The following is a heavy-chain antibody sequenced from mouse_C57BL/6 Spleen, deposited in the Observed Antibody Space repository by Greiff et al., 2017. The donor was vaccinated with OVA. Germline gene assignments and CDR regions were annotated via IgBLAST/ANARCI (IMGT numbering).Heavy chain of an antibody. Sequence: EVKLMESGPGLVKPSQSLSLTCSVTGYSITSGYYCNWIRQFPGNKLEWMGYISYDGSNNYHPSLKNRFSITRDTAKNKCVLKLNSMTTEDTATYYCAREYYFDYWGQGTTLTVSS. CDR1: GYSITSGYY. CDR3: AREYYFDY. J-gene: IGHJ2*01. CDR2: ISYDGSN. V-gene: IGHV3-6*01.